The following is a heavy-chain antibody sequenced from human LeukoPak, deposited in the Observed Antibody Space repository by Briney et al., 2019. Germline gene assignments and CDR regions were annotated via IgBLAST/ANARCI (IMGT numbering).Heavy chain of an antibody. CDR2: INHSGST. Sequence: SETLSLTCAVYGXSFSGYYWSWIRQPPGKGLEWIGEINHSGSTNYNPSLKSRVTISVDTSKNQFSLKLSSVTAADTAVYYCARGRAYDYVWGSYRLYYFDYWGQGTLVTVSS. V-gene: IGHV4-34*01. J-gene: IGHJ4*02. D-gene: IGHD3-16*02. CDR1: GXSFSGYY. CDR3: ARGRAYDYVWGSYRLYYFDY.